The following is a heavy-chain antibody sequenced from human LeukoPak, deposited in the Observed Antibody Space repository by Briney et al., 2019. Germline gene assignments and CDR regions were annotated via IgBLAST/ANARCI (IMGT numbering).Heavy chain of an antibody. J-gene: IGHJ4*02. CDR1: GFTFSSYE. Sequence: PGGSLRLSCAASGFTFSSYEMNWVRQAPGKGLEWVSYISSSGSTIYYADSVKGRFTISRDNAKKSLNLQMNSLRADDTAVYYCARLRGAVTGTDPFDYWGQGTLVTVSS. V-gene: IGHV3-48*03. CDR2: ISSSGSTI. D-gene: IGHD6-19*01. CDR3: ARLRGAVTGTDPFDY.